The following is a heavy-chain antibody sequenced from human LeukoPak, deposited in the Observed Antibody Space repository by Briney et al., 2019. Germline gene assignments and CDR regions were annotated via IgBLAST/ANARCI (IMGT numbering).Heavy chain of an antibody. V-gene: IGHV4-34*01. CDR3: ARGYGPGSYYHY. J-gene: IGHJ4*02. CDR2: INHSGST. Sequence: PSETLSLTCTVYGGSFSGYYWSWIRQPPGKGLEWIGEINHSGSTNYNPSLKSRVTISVDTSKNQFSLKLSSVTAADTAVYYCARGYGPGSYYHYWGQGTLVTVSS. CDR1: GGSFSGYY. D-gene: IGHD3-10*01.